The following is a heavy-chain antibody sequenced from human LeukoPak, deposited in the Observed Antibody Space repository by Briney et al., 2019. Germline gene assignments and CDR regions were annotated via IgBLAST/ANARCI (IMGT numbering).Heavy chain of an antibody. J-gene: IGHJ4*02. Sequence: PGESLRLSCAASAFTFSSYAMTWVRQAPGMGLEWVSAISGSGGSTYYADSVKGRFTISRDNSKNTLYLQMNSLRAEDTAVYYCAKAGGNMVRGVIITELGYWGQGTLVTVSS. CDR1: AFTFSSYA. V-gene: IGHV3-23*01. CDR3: AKAGGNMVRGVIITELGY. CDR2: ISGSGGST. D-gene: IGHD3-10*01.